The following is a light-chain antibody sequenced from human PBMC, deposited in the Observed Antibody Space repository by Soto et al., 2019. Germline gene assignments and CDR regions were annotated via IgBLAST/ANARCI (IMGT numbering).Light chain of an antibody. V-gene: IGKV3-15*01. CDR3: QQYNNWPYT. CDR2: GAS. J-gene: IGKJ2*01. CDR1: QSVSSN. Sequence: EIVMTQSPATLSVSPGERAALSSRASQSVSSNFAWYQQKPGQAPRLLIYGASTRATGIPARFSGSGSGTEFTLTISSLQSEDFAVYYCQQYNNWPYTFGQGTKLEI.